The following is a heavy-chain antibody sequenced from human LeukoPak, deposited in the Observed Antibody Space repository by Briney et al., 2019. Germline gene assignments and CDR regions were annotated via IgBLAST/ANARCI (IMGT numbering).Heavy chain of an antibody. Sequence: ASVKVSCKASGYTFTGYYMHWVRQAPGQGLEWMGWINPNSGGTNYAQKFQGRVTMTRDTSISTAYMELSRLRSDDTAVYYCASDPGQTLYSRAFDYWGQGTLVTVSS. CDR3: ASDPGQTLYSRAFDY. CDR2: INPNSGGT. J-gene: IGHJ4*02. V-gene: IGHV1-2*02. CDR1: GYTFTGYY. D-gene: IGHD6-13*01.